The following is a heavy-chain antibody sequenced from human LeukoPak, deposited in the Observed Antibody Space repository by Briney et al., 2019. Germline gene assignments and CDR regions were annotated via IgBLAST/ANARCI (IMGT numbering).Heavy chain of an antibody. D-gene: IGHD3-16*01. CDR1: GASISSYY. CDR2: IHTTGGT. J-gene: IGHJ4*02. Sequence: PSETLSLTCTVSGASISSYYWSWIRQPAGKGLEWIGRIHTTGGTNYNPSLKSRVTISVDTSKNQFSLKLSSVTAADTAVYYCARTYWGYFDYWGQGTLVTVSS. V-gene: IGHV4-4*07. CDR3: ARTYWGYFDY.